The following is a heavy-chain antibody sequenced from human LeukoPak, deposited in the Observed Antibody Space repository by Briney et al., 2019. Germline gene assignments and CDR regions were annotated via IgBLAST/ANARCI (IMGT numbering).Heavy chain of an antibody. CDR3: VRGYYDSSGYSNTFDI. Sequence: PSETLSLTCSVSGGSISSSYWSWIRQPPGKGLEWIGFIYYSGSTNYNPSLKSRVTISADTSKNQFSLKLTSVTAADTAVYYCVRGYYDSSGYSNTFDIWGQGTMVTVSS. V-gene: IGHV4-59*01. CDR1: GGSISSSY. CDR2: IYYSGST. D-gene: IGHD3-22*01. J-gene: IGHJ3*02.